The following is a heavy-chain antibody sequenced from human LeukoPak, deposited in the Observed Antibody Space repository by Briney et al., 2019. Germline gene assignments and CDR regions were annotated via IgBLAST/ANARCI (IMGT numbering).Heavy chain of an antibody. CDR2: INHSGST. CDR3: ARDVALERAGLDV. CDR1: GGSFSGYY. J-gene: IGHJ6*04. Sequence: PSETLSLTCTVYGGSFSGYYWSWIRQPPGKGLEWIGEINHSGSTNYNPSLKSRVTISVDTSKNQFSLKLSSVTAADTAVYYCARDVALERAGLDVWGKGTTVTVSS. V-gene: IGHV4-34*01. D-gene: IGHD1-1*01.